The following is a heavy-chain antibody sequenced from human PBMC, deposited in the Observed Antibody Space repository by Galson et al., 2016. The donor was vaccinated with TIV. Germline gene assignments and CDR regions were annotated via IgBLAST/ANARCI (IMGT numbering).Heavy chain of an antibody. J-gene: IGHJ4*01. D-gene: IGHD3-16*01. Sequence: SLRLSCAASGITFSSYGMHWVRQAPGKGLEWVALIWYDGTSEYYADSVKGRFTISRENSKNTVYLQMDSLRAEDTAVYFCAKDRLWAELREPFDLWGHGTLVTVSS. CDR3: AKDRLWAELREPFDL. CDR2: IWYDGTSE. V-gene: IGHV3-33*06. CDR1: GITFSSYG.